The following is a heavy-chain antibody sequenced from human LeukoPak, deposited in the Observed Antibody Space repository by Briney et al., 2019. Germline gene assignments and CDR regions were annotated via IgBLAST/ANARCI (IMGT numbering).Heavy chain of an antibody. V-gene: IGHV4-39*07. CDR1: GGSISSSSYY. CDR2: IYYSGST. Sequence: SETLSLTCTVSGGSISSSSYYWGWIRQPPGKGLEWIGSIYYSGSTYYNPSPKSRVTISVDTSKNQFSLKLSSVTAADTAAYYCARDLGPSLLWFGEPSRDYGMDVWGQGTTVTVSS. J-gene: IGHJ6*02. CDR3: ARDLGPSLLWFGEPSRDYGMDV. D-gene: IGHD3-10*01.